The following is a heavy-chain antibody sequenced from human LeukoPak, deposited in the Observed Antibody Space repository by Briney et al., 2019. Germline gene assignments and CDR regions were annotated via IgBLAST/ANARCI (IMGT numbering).Heavy chain of an antibody. CDR2: TTSGNTYI. V-gene: IGHV3-21*01. D-gene: IGHD6-13*01. CDR3: VRDGYSTNWQYYFDF. CDR1: GFTFTTYS. Sequence: GSLRLSCAASGFTFTTYSMTWVRQAPGKGLEWVSSTTSGNTYIYYADSVKGRFTISRDDAKNSLYLQMTSLRAEDTAVYYCVRDGYSTNWQYYFDFWGQGTLVTVSS. J-gene: IGHJ4*02.